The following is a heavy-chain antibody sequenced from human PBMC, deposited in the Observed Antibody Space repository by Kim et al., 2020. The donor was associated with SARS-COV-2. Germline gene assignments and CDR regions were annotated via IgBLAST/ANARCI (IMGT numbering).Heavy chain of an antibody. CDR1: GFTFSDYY. CDR3: ARVEQLGLGYGMDV. Sequence: GGSLRLSCAASGFTFSDYYMSWIRQAPGKGLEWVSYISSSSSYTNYADSVKGRFTISRDNAKNSLYLQMNSLRAEDTAVYYCARVEQLGLGYGMDVWGQGTTVTVSS. J-gene: IGHJ6*02. V-gene: IGHV3-11*05. CDR2: ISSSSSYT. D-gene: IGHD6-13*01.